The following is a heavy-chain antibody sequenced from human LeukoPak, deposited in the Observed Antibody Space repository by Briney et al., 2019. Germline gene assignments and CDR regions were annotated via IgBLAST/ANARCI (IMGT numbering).Heavy chain of an antibody. CDR1: GFTFSSYS. CDR2: ISSSSSYI. V-gene: IGHV3-21*01. J-gene: IGHJ4*02. D-gene: IGHD6-13*01. Sequence: PGGSLRLSCAASGFTFSSYSMNWLRQAPGKGLESVSSISSSSSYIYYADSVKGRFTISRDNAKNSLYLQMNSLRAEDTAVYYCARGSSRTDYWGQGTLVTVSS. CDR3: ARGSSRTDY.